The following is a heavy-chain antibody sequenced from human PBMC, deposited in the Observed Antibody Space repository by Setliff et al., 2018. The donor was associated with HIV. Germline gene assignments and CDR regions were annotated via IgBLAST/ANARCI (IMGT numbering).Heavy chain of an antibody. J-gene: IGHJ2*01. V-gene: IGHV3-74*01. CDR2: INGDGSTT. D-gene: IGHD4-4*01. CDR3: TRDYRNLGFDL. CDR1: GFTFDNYG. Sequence: GGSLRLSCAASGFTFDNYGMTWVRQAPGKGLVYVSHINGDGSTTTYADSVKGRFTISRDNAKNTLYLQMNSLRAEDTAVYYCTRDYRNLGFDLWGRGSLVTVSS.